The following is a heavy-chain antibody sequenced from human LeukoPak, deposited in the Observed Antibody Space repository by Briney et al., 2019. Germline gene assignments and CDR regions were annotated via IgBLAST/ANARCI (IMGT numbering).Heavy chain of an antibody. CDR3: AREDFGDSIDY. V-gene: IGHV4-39*07. Sequence: SETLSLTCTVSGGSISSSSYYWGWIRQPPGKGLEWIGRMFSSGNTNYSPSLKSRVTMSIDTSKNQFSLKLTSVTAADTAVYYCAREDFGDSIDYWGQGAQVTVSS. J-gene: IGHJ4*02. CDR1: GGSISSSSYY. CDR2: MFSSGNT. D-gene: IGHD4-17*01.